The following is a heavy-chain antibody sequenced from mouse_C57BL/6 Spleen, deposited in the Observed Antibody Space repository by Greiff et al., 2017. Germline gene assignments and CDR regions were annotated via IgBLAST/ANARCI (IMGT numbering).Heavy chain of an antibody. J-gene: IGHJ3*01. Sequence: VKLMESGAELVKPGASVKISCKASGYAFSSYWMNWVKQRPGKGLEWIGQIYPGDGDTNYNGKFKGKATLTADKSSSTAYMQLSSLTSEDSAVYFCARDYYGSNAWFAYWGQGTLVTVSA. CDR3: ARDYYGSNAWFAY. D-gene: IGHD1-1*01. V-gene: IGHV1-80*01. CDR1: GYAFSSYW. CDR2: IYPGDGDT.